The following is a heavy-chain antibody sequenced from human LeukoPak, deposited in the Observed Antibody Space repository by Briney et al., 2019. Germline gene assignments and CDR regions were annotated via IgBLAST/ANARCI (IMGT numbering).Heavy chain of an antibody. V-gene: IGHV3-7*01. CDR2: IKQDGSEK. D-gene: IGHD6-13*01. CDR1: GFTFSDFW. Sequence: GGSLRLSCAGSGFTFSDFWMTWVRQAPGKGLEWLSHIKQDGSEKYYVDSVKGRFTISRDNAKNTLFLQMDSLTAEDTAVYYCARDPPQYTSSWSPFDYWGQGTLVTVSS. CDR3: ARDPPQYTSSWSPFDY. J-gene: IGHJ4*02.